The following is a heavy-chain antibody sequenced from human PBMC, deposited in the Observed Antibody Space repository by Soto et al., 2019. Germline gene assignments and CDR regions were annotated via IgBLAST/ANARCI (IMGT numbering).Heavy chain of an antibody. J-gene: IGHJ6*02. Sequence: PSETLSLTCTVSGGSVSSGSYYWSWIRQPPGKGLEWIGYIYYSGSTNYNPSLKSRVTISVDTSKNQFSLKLSSVTAADTAVYYCARARLRYFDWLLSHCGMDVWGQGTTVTVSS. CDR2: IYYSGST. CDR3: ARARLRYFDWLLSHCGMDV. CDR1: GGSVSSGSYY. V-gene: IGHV4-61*01. D-gene: IGHD3-9*01.